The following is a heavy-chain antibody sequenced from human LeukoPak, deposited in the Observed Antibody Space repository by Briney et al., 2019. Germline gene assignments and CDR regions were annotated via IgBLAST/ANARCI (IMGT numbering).Heavy chain of an antibody. Sequence: GASLRLSCAASGFSFSSYEMNWVRQAPGKGLEWVSYISSSGSLIYYADSMKGRFTISRDNAKKSLFLQMSSLRAEDTAVYYCARGPGYFDYWGQGTLVTVSS. J-gene: IGHJ4*02. CDR1: GFSFSSYE. CDR3: ARGPGYFDY. CDR2: ISSSGSLI. V-gene: IGHV3-48*03.